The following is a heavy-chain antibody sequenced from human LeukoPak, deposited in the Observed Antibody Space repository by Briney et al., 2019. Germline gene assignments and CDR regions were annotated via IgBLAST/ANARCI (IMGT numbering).Heavy chain of an antibody. Sequence: SETLSLTSAVSGGSISSGGYSWSWIRHSPGKGLEWIGYIYHSGSTYYNPSLKSRVTISVDRSKNQFSLKLSSVTAADTAVYYCARGDHFDIWGQGTMVTVSS. V-gene: IGHV4-30-2*06. CDR3: ARGDHFDI. CDR2: IYHSGST. J-gene: IGHJ3*02. CDR1: GGSISSGGYS.